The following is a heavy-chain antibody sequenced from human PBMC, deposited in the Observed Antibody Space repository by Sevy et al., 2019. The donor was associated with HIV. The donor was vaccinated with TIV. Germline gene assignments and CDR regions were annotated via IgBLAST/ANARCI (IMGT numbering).Heavy chain of an antibody. CDR2: IIPIFGTA. CDR3: ARSITMVQGLGGAFDI. CDR1: GGTFSSYA. V-gene: IGHV1-69*13. Sequence: ASVKVSCKASGGTFSSYAISWVRQAPGQGLEWMGGIIPIFGTANYAQKFQGRVTITADESTSTAYMELSSLRSEDTAVYYCARSITMVQGLGGAFDIRGQGTMVTVSS. J-gene: IGHJ3*02. D-gene: IGHD3-10*01.